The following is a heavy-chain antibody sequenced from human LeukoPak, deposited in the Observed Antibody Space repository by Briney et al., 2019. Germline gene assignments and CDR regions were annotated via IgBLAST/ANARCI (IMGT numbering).Heavy chain of an antibody. D-gene: IGHD3-9*01. CDR3: AREQETYYDILTGENWFDP. Sequence: SQTLSLTCTVSGGSISSGTSDWGWIRQHPGKGLEWIGYIYYSGSTYYNPSLKSRVTISVDTSKNQFSLKLSSVTAADTAVYYCAREQETYYDILTGENWFDPWGQGTLVTVSS. J-gene: IGHJ5*02. V-gene: IGHV4-31*03. CDR2: IYYSGST. CDR1: GGSISSGTSD.